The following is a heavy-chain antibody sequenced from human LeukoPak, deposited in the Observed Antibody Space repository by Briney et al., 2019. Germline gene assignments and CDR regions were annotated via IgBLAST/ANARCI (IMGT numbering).Heavy chain of an antibody. D-gene: IGHD3-10*01. CDR1: GFTFSSYA. V-gene: IGHV3-30*01. CDR2: ISYDGSNK. CDR3: ARDQSMVRGPIDY. Sequence: GGSLRLSCAASGFTFSSYALHWVRQAPGKGLEWVAVISYDGSNKYYADSVKGRFTISRDNSKNTLYLQMNSLRAEDTAVYYCARDQSMVRGPIDYWGQGTLVTVSS. J-gene: IGHJ4*02.